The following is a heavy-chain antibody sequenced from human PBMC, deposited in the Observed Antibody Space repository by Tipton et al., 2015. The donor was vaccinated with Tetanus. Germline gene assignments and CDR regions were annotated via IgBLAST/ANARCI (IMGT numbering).Heavy chain of an antibody. J-gene: IGHJ6*02. Sequence: TLSLTCTVSGGSISSGGYYWSWIRQHPGKGLEWIGYIYYSGSTYYNPSLKSRVTISVDTSKNQFSLKLSSVTAADTAVYYCARDLYYNHYYYGMDVWGQGTTVTVSS. D-gene: IGHD2-8*01. CDR3: ARDLYYNHYYYGMDV. CDR2: IYYSGST. V-gene: IGHV4-31*03. CDR1: GGSISSGGYY.